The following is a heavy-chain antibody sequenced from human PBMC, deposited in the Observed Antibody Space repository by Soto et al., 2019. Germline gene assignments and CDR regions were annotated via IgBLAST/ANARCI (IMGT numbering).Heavy chain of an antibody. J-gene: IGHJ5*02. CDR2: IIPIFGTA. V-gene: IGHV1-69*13. CDR1: GGTFSSYA. Sequence: ASVNVSCKASGGTFSSYAISWVRQAPGQGLEWMGGIIPIFGTANYAQKFQGRVTITADESTSTAYMELSSLRSEDTAVYYCARGAVGYCSGGSCYPAPWFDPWGQGTLVTVSS. CDR3: ARGAVGYCSGGSCYPAPWFDP. D-gene: IGHD2-15*01.